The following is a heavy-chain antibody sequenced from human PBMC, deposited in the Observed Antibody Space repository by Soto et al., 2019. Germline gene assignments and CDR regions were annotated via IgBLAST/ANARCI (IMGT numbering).Heavy chain of an antibody. D-gene: IGHD6-19*01. CDR2: TYITGDT. CDR3: AREYTETVDGPTPYYFDY. CDR1: GDSISRYY. Sequence: SETLSLTCSVSGDSISRYYWSCIRQSAGKGLEWIGRTYITGDTNYNPSLKGRVTMSVDGSKNQLSLRLSSVTAADTAVYYCAREYTETVDGPTPYYFDYWGQGTPVTVS. V-gene: IGHV4-4*07. J-gene: IGHJ4*02.